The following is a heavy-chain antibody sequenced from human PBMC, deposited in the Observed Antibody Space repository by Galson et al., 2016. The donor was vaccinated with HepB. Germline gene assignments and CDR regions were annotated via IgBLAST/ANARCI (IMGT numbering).Heavy chain of an antibody. D-gene: IGHD6-13*01. Sequence: SVKVSCKASGYIFTDYYIHWVRQAPGQGLEWMGWINPHTGDTNYAQKFQGRVTMARDTSISTLYMELSRLRPDDTGLYYCARDMDSGSLWVRSAFDIWGQGTMVTVSS. CDR3: ARDMDSGSLWVRSAFDI. CDR1: GYIFTDYY. V-gene: IGHV1-2*02. J-gene: IGHJ3*02. CDR2: INPHTGDT.